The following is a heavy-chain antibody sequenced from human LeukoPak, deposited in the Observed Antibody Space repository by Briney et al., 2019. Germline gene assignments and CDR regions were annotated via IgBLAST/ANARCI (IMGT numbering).Heavy chain of an antibody. CDR2: ISGSGGST. V-gene: IGHV3-23*01. J-gene: IGHJ4*02. Sequence: GGSLRLSCAASGFTFSSFALSWVRQGPGKGLEWVSGISGSGGSTCYADSVKGRFTISRDNSNNRLYLQMNSLRAEDTAVYYCAKDKGSGTYPPYWGQGTLVTVSS. CDR1: GFTFSSFA. CDR3: AKDKGSGTYPPY. D-gene: IGHD1-26*01.